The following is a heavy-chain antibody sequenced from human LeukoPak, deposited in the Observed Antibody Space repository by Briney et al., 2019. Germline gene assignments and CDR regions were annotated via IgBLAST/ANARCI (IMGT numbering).Heavy chain of an antibody. D-gene: IGHD1-26*01. J-gene: IGHJ4*02. Sequence: GGSLRLSCAASGFTFSSYSMNWVRQAPGKGPEWVSSISSSSSYIYYADSVKGRFTISRDNAKNSLYLQMNSLRAEDTAVYYCASRIVGATGGGTFDYWGQGTLVTVSS. CDR3: ASRIVGATGGGTFDY. CDR1: GFTFSSYS. V-gene: IGHV3-21*01. CDR2: ISSSSSYI.